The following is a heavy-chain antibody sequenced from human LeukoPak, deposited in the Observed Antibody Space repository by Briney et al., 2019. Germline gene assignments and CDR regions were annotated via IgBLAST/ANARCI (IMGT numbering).Heavy chain of an antibody. V-gene: IGHV7-4-1*02. Sequence: ASVKVSCKASGCTFTSYAMNWVRQAPGQGLEWMGWINTNTGNPTYAQGFTGRFVFSLDTSVSTAYLQISSLKAEDTAVYYCARTSVLLWFGEFRGDAFDIWGQGTMVTVSS. J-gene: IGHJ3*02. D-gene: IGHD3-10*01. CDR1: GCTFTSYA. CDR2: INTNTGNP. CDR3: ARTSVLLWFGEFRGDAFDI.